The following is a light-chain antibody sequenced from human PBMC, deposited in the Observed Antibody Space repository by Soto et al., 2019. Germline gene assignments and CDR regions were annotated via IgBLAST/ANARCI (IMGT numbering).Light chain of an antibody. V-gene: IGLV2-14*01. J-gene: IGLJ1*01. Sequence: QSALTQPASVSGSPGQSITISCTGTSSDVGDNNYVSWYQQHPGKAPKLMIYDVTHRPSGISNRFSGSKSGNTASLTISGLQAEDEADYYCISYTSSSTLYVFGTGTKVTVL. CDR2: DVT. CDR3: ISYTSSSTLYV. CDR1: SSDVGDNNY.